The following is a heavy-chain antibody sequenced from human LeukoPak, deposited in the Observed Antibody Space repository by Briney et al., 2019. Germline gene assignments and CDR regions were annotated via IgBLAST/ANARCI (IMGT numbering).Heavy chain of an antibody. CDR1: GGSISSSSYY. CDR3: ARRFDY. Sequence: PSETLSLTCTVSGGSISSSSYYWGWIRQPPGKGLEWIGSIYYTGNTYYNPSLKSRVTISVDTSKNQFSLKLSSVTAADTAVYYCARRFDYWGQGTLVTVSS. CDR2: IYYTGNT. V-gene: IGHV4-39*07. J-gene: IGHJ4*02.